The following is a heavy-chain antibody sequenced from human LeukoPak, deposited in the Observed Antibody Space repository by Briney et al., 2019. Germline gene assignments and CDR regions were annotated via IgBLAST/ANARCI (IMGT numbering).Heavy chain of an antibody. CDR3: ASQYYYDISGYYDSLYFQH. Sequence: PSETLSLTCTVSGGSISNYCWSWIRQSAGKGLEWIGRMYISGNTNYNPSLKSRVTMSIDTSKNQFSLKLSSVTAADTAVYYCASQYYYDISGYYDSLYFQHWGQGALVTVSS. J-gene: IGHJ1*01. D-gene: IGHD3-22*01. CDR2: MYISGNT. V-gene: IGHV4-4*07. CDR1: GGSISNYC.